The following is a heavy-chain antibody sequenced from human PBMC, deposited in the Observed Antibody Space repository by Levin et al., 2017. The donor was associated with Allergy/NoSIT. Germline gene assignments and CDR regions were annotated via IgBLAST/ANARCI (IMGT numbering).Heavy chain of an antibody. CDR1: GFSFGDYA. CDR3: TREGYTSNWQGFDS. Sequence: GGSLRLSCTASGFSFGDYAMSWVRQAPGKGLEWVGFIRSKAYGGTAEYAASVKGIFTISRDDSKSIAYLQMNSLKIEDTGVYYCTREGYTSNWQGFDSWGQGTLVTVSS. J-gene: IGHJ4*02. D-gene: IGHD6-13*01. V-gene: IGHV3-49*04. CDR2: IRSKAYGGTA.